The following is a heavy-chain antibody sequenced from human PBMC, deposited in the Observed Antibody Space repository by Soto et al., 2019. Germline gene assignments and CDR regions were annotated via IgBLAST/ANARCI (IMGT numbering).Heavy chain of an antibody. CDR1: GYTFTSYY. V-gene: IGHV1-46*01. CDR2: INPSGGST. Sequence: QVQLVQSGAEVKKPGASVKVSCKASGYTFTSYYMHWVRQAPGQGLEWMGIINPSGGSTSYAQKFQGRVPMTRDTSTSKVYMVWSSPRSEDPAVYYCARDVRPRYSYGISCDYCGQGTLVTVSS. D-gene: IGHD5-18*01. CDR3: ARDVRPRYSYGISCDY. J-gene: IGHJ4*02.